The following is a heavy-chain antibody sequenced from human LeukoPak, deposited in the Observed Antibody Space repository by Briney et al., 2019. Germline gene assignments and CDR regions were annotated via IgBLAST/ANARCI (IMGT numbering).Heavy chain of an antibody. D-gene: IGHD6-13*01. Sequence: GGSLRLSCAASGFTFSSYAMHWVRQAPGKGLEYVSAISSNGGSTYYANSVKGRFTISRDNSKNTLYLQMGSLRAEDMAVYYCARGARAVYSSSWYGNFQHWGQGTLVTVSS. CDR3: ARGARAVYSSSWYGNFQH. J-gene: IGHJ1*01. V-gene: IGHV3-64*01. CDR2: ISSNGGST. CDR1: GFTFSSYA.